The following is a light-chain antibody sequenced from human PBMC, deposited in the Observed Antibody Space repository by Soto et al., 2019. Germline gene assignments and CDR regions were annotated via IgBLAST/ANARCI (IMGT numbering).Light chain of an antibody. CDR1: GYNIGNNG. CDR3: TACSNSLNVPV. CDR2: YDD. Sequence: QSVLTQPPSVSEAPRQRVTISCSGSGYNIGNNGVNWYQQLPGKAPKLLIYYDDLVPSGVSDRFSGSKSGNSASLAIRGLQAEDEADYYCTACSNSLNVPVFGGGTKLTVL. J-gene: IGLJ2*01. V-gene: IGLV1-36*01.